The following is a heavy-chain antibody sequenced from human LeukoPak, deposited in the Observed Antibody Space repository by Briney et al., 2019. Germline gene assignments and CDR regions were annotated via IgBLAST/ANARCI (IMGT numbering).Heavy chain of an antibody. D-gene: IGHD2-8*01. CDR2: ISWNSGTK. CDR1: GFTFNDYA. V-gene: IGHV3-9*01. CDR3: AVLHYYAMDV. J-gene: IGHJ6*02. Sequence: GGSLRLSCAASGFTFNDYAMHWVRQAPGKGLEWVSGISWNSGTKGYADSVKGRFTISRDNAKNSLYLQMNSLRGEDAALYYCAVLHYYAMDVWGQGTTVTVSS.